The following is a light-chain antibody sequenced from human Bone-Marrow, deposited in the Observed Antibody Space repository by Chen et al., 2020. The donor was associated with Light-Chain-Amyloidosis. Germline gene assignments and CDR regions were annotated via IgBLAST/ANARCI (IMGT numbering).Light chain of an antibody. Sequence: DIQMTQSPSSLSASVGDRVTITCQASQDINNHLNWYQQKPRQPPKLLINDASTLEAGVPARFSGTGAVTRYSVNINNRKPEDIATYDWKQCERGRLTFGGGTNVEIK. J-gene: IGKJ4*01. V-gene: IGKV1-33*01. CDR2: DAS. CDR1: QDINNH. CDR3: KQCERGRLT.